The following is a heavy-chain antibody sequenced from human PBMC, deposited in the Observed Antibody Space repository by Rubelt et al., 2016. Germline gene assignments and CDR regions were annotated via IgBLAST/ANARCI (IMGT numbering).Heavy chain of an antibody. Sequence: QVQLVQSGAEVKKPGASVKVSCKASGYTFTSYAMHWVRQAPGQRLEWMGWINAGNGNTKYSQKFQGGVTITRDTSSSTAYRELSSLRAEDTAVYYCAAGVDYYFDYWGQGTLVTVSS. CDR3: AAGVDYYFDY. V-gene: IGHV1-3*01. D-gene: IGHD2-8*01. CDR2: INAGNGNT. J-gene: IGHJ4*02. CDR1: GYTFTSYA.